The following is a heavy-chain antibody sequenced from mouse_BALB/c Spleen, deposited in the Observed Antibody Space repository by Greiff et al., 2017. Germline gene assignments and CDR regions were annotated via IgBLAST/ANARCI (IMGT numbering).Heavy chain of an antibody. Sequence: EVKLVESGGGLVQPGGSLKLSCAASGFTFSSYTMSWVRQTPEKRLEWVAYISNGGGSTYYPDTVKGRFTITRDNAKNTLYLQMSSLKSEDTAMYYCARHGNYGGYFDYWGQGTTLTVSS. CDR3: ARHGNYGGYFDY. D-gene: IGHD2-1*01. CDR1: GFTFSSYT. J-gene: IGHJ2*01. CDR2: ISNGGGST. V-gene: IGHV5-12-2*01.